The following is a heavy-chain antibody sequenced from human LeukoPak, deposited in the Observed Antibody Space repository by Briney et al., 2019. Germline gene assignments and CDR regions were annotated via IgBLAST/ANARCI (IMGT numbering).Heavy chain of an antibody. CDR2: ISYDGSNK. J-gene: IGHJ4*02. CDR1: GFTFSSYA. CDR3: ARDLTGEDY. Sequence: GRSLRLSCAASGFTFSSYAMHWVRQAPGKGLEWVAVISYDGSNKYYADSVKGRFTISRDNSKNTLYLQMNSLRAEDTAVYYCARDLTGEDYWGQGTLVTVSS. V-gene: IGHV3-30-3*01. D-gene: IGHD7-27*01.